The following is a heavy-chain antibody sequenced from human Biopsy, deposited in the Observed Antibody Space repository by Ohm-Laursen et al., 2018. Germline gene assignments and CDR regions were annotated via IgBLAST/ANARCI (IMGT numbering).Heavy chain of an antibody. CDR1: GFTFDDYT. V-gene: IGHV3-43*01. D-gene: IGHD3-16*01. CDR3: ARDGGVSYFGLDV. Sequence: SLRLSCAASGFTFDDYTMHWVRQIPGKGLEWVSLISWDGSRTYYADSVRGRFTISRDNAKNCLYLQMNSLRTQGTALYYCARDGGVSYFGLDVWGLGTTATVSS. CDR2: ISWDGSRT. J-gene: IGHJ6*02.